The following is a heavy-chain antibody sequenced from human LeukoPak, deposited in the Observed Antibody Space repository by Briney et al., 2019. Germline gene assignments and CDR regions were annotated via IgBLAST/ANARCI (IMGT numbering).Heavy chain of an antibody. J-gene: IGHJ6*03. CDR2: IYHSGST. V-gene: IGHV4-38-2*02. CDR1: GGSISSGYY. D-gene: IGHD3-10*01. Sequence: SETLSLTCTVSGGSISSGYYWGWIRQPPGKGLEWIGSIYHSGSTYYNPSLKSRVTIPVDTYKNQFSLKLSSVTAADTAVYYLARAVFSYYYYFEDGWGKGPMVTVSS. CDR3: ARAVFSYYYYFEDG.